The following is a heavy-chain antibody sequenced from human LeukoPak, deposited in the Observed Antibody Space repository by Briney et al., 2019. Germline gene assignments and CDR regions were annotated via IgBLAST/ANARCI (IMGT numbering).Heavy chain of an antibody. D-gene: IGHD6-19*01. V-gene: IGHV4-59*01. CDR1: GGSISSYY. J-gene: IGHJ4*02. CDR2: IYYSGST. CDR3: ARDGIYSSGWYAFDY. Sequence: SETLSLTCTVSGGSISSYYWSWIRQPPGKGLEWIGYIYYSGSTNYNPSLKSRVTISVDTSKNQFSLKLSSVTAADTAVYYCARDGIYSSGWYAFDYWGQGTLVTVSS.